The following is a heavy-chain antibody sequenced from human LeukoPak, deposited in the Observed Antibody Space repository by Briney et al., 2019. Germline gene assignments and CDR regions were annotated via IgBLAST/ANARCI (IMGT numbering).Heavy chain of an antibody. D-gene: IGHD1-1*01. Sequence: GGSLRLSCAASGFTFSSYAMSGDRQAPGKGLEWVSAISGSGGSTYYADSVKGRFTISRDNSKNTLYLQMNSLRAEDTAVYYCAKNWNDVARPFGYWGQGTLVTVSS. J-gene: IGHJ4*02. CDR1: GFTFSSYA. CDR2: ISGSGGST. V-gene: IGHV3-23*01. CDR3: AKNWNDVARPFGY.